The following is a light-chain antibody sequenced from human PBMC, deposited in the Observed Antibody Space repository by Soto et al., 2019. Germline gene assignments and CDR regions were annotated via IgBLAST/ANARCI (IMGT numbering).Light chain of an antibody. J-gene: IGKJ5*01. Sequence: EIVLTQSPGTLSLSPGERATLSCRASQSVSSSYLAWYQQKPGQAPRLLIYGASSRATGIPDRFSGSGSGTDVTLTISRLEPEDFGVYYCQQYGSSPETFGQGTRLEMK. CDR2: GAS. V-gene: IGKV3-20*01. CDR1: QSVSSSY. CDR3: QQYGSSPET.